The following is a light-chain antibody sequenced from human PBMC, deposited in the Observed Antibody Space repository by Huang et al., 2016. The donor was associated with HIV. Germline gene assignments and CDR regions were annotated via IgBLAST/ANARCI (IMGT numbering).Light chain of an antibody. J-gene: IGKJ1*01. CDR3: QQYNNWPRT. V-gene: IGKV3-15*01. CDR2: AAC. CDR1: QSVSSN. Sequence: EIVMTQSPATLSVCPGERATLSCRASQSVSSNLAWYQQKPGQAPRILIYAACTRATGIPARFSGSGSGTEFTLTISSLQSEDFAVYYCQQYNNWPRTFGQGTKVEIK.